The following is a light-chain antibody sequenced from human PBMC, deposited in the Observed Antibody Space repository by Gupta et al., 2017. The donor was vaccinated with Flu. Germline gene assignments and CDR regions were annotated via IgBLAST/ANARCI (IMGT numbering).Light chain of an antibody. CDR3: QVWDSSSDWV. J-gene: IGLJ3*02. CDR2: DNS. Sequence: ERNNIGSKSVHWYQQKPGQAPVLVVYDNSDRPSGIPERFSGSNSGNTATLTISRVEAGDEADYYCQVWDSSSDWVFGGGTKLTVL. CDR1: NIGSKS. V-gene: IGLV3-21*02.